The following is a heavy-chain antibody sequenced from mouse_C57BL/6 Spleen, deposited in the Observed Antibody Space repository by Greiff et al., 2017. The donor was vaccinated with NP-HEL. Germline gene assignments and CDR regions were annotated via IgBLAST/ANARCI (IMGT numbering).Heavy chain of an antibody. CDR1: GFTFSSYA. V-gene: IGHV5-4*01. J-gene: IGHJ2*01. CDR3: ARMDYVDY. CDR2: ISDGGSYT. D-gene: IGHD2-3*01. Sequence: DVHLVESGGGLVKPGGSLKLSCAASGFTFSSYAMSWVRQTPEKRLEWVATISDGGSYTYYPDNVKGRFTISRDNAKNNLYLQMSHLKSEDTAMYYCARMDYVDYWGQGTTPTVSS.